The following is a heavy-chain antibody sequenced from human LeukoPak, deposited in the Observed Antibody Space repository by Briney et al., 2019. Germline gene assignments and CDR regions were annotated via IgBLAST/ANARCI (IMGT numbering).Heavy chain of an antibody. Sequence: GGSLRLSCIPSGFTVSSNYMSWVRQAPGKGLEWVSVIYSDGTTYYADSVKGRFTISRDNSKNTLYLQMNSLRAEDTAVYYCARDSPYSDYLIGGAFNIWGQGTMVTVSS. D-gene: IGHD4-11*01. CDR3: ARDSPYSDYLIGGAFNI. J-gene: IGHJ3*02. CDR1: GFTVSSNY. CDR2: IYSDGTT. V-gene: IGHV3-53*01.